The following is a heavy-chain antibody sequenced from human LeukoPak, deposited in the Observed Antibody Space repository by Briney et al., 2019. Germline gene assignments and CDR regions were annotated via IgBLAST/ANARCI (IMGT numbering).Heavy chain of an antibody. V-gene: IGHV1-46*01. J-gene: IGHJ4*02. CDR1: GYTFTSYY. Sequence: ASVKVSGMASGYTFTSYYMHWVRQPPGQGLEWMGIIHPNGGSTSYAQKIQGRVTMTRDMSTSTVYMELSSLRSEDTAVYYCARGPGRLCIIDSGYDFDYWGQGTLVTVSS. CDR2: IHPNGGST. CDR3: ARGPGRLCIIDSGYDFDY. D-gene: IGHD5-12*01.